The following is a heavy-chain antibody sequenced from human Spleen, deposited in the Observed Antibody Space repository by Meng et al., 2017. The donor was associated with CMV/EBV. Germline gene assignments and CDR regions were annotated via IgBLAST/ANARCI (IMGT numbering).Heavy chain of an antibody. Sequence: GSLRLSCAASGFTFSSYSMNWVRQAPGKGLEWIGSVYYSGTTYHNPSLKSRVTMSVDTSKNQFSLLLRSVTAADTAVYYCARARFDYWGQGTLVTVSS. CDR2: VYYSGTT. J-gene: IGHJ4*02. CDR3: ARARFDY. V-gene: IGHV4-39*07. CDR1: GFTFSSYS.